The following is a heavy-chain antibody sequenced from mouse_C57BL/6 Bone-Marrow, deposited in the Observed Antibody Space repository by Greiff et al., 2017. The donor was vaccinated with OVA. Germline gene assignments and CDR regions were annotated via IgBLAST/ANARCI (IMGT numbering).Heavy chain of an antibody. Sequence: EVQLQESGPVLARPGASVKMSCKTSGYTFTSYWMHWVKQRPGQGLEWIGAIYPGNSDTSYNQKFRGKAKLTAVTSASTAYMELSSLTNEDSAVYYCTRRTTVVVNFDYWGQGTTLTVSS. CDR2: IYPGNSDT. CDR3: TRRTTVVVNFDY. V-gene: IGHV1-5*01. CDR1: GYTFTSYW. J-gene: IGHJ2*01. D-gene: IGHD1-1*01.